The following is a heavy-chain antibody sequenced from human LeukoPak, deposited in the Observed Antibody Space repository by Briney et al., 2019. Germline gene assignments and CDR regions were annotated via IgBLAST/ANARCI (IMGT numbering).Heavy chain of an antibody. CDR2: IYSSGST. J-gene: IGHJ4*02. D-gene: IGHD3-22*01. CDR1: RVTVNNNY. Sequence: GSLRLSCAASRVTVNNNYMSWVRQAPGKGLEWVSVIYSSGSTYYADSVKGRFTISRDISKNSLYLQMTSLRAEDTAVYYCARDLGYYASSANWGQGTLVTVSS. V-gene: IGHV3-53*01. CDR3: ARDLGYYASSAN.